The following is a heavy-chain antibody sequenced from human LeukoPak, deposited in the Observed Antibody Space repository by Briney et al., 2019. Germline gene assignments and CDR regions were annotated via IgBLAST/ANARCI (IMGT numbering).Heavy chain of an antibody. J-gene: IGHJ5*02. CDR2: IYYSGST. CDR3: ARHGYSSGSLAWFDP. CDR1: GGSISSYY. D-gene: IGHD6-19*01. Sequence: PETPSLTCTVSGGSISSYYWSWIWQPPGKGLEWIGYIYYSGSTNYNPSLKSRVTISVDTSKNQFSLKLSSVTAADTAVYYCARHGYSSGSLAWFDPWGQATKVIVSS. V-gene: IGHV4-59*01.